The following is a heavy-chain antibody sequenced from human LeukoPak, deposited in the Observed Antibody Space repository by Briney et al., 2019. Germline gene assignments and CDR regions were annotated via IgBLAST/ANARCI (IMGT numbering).Heavy chain of an antibody. CDR2: ISGSGGST. Sequence: GGSLRLSCAASGFTFSSYAMSWVRQAPGKGLEWVSAISGSGGSTYYADSVKGRFTISRDNSKNTLYLQMNSLRAEDTAVYYCAKDSGGLYCSSTSCSNPGYWGQGTLVTVSS. J-gene: IGHJ4*02. CDR1: GFTFSSYA. V-gene: IGHV3-23*01. CDR3: AKDSGGLYCSSTSCSNPGY. D-gene: IGHD2-2*01.